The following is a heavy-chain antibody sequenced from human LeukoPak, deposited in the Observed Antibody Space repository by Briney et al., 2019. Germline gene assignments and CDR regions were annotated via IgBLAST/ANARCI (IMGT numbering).Heavy chain of an antibody. CDR1: GGSISSYY. D-gene: IGHD6-19*01. CDR3: ARVEYSSGWYRFDY. J-gene: IGHJ4*02. Sequence: PSETLSLTCTVSGGSISSYYWSWIRQPPGKALEWIGYIYYLGRTNHNPSLKSRVAILVDTSKNQFSLKLSSVTAADTAVYYCARVEYSSGWYRFDYWGQGTLVTVSS. V-gene: IGHV4-59*08. CDR2: IYYLGRT.